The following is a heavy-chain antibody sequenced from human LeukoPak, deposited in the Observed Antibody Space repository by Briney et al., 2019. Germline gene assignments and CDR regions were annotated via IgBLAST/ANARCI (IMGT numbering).Heavy chain of an antibody. CDR2: ISYDGSNK. D-gene: IGHD6-13*01. CDR3: AKAYSSRDYYYGMDV. Sequence: PGGSLRLSCAASGFTFSSYGMHWVRQAPSKGLEWVAVISYDGSNKYYADSVKGRFTISRDNSKNTLYLQMNSLRAEDTAVYYCAKAYSSRDYYYGMDVWGQGTTVTVSS. J-gene: IGHJ6*02. V-gene: IGHV3-30*18. CDR1: GFTFSSYG.